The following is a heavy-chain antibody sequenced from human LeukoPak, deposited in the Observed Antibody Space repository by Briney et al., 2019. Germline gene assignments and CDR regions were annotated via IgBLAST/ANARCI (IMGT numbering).Heavy chain of an antibody. Sequence: GGSLRLSGAASKFSFSSYWMHWVRQAPGKGLVWVSRINSDGSRTNYADSVKGRFTISRDNSKNTLYLQMNSLRAEDTAVYYCARARRTGIAASNWFDPWGQGTLVTVSS. D-gene: IGHD6-13*01. V-gene: IGHV3-74*01. CDR1: KFSFSSYW. J-gene: IGHJ5*02. CDR2: INSDGSRT. CDR3: ARARRTGIAASNWFDP.